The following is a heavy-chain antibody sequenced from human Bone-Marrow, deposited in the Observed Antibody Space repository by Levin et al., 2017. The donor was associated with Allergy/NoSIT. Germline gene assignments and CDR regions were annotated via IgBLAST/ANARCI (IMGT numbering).Heavy chain of an antibody. V-gene: IGHV4-39*07. CDR3: VRFGELLFHDYFDY. Sequence: SETLSLTCTVSGGSISSSSYYWGWIRQPPGKGLEWIGSIYYSGSTYYNPSLKSRVTISVDTSKNQFSLKLSSVTAADTAVYYCVRFGELLFHDYFDYWGQGTLVTVSS. CDR1: GGSISSSSYY. CDR2: IYYSGST. J-gene: IGHJ4*02. D-gene: IGHD3-10*01.